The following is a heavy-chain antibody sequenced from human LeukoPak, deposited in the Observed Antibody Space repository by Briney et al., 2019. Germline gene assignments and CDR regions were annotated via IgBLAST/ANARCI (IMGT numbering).Heavy chain of an antibody. Sequence: PGGSLRLSCAASGFTFSSYAMNWVRQAPGKGLEWVSAISSRGDSTYYADSVKGRFTISRDNSKNTLYLQMNSLRAEDTAVYYCAKDSGSYPSYYFDYWGQGTLVTVSS. CDR1: GFTFSSYA. CDR2: ISSRGDST. CDR3: AKDSGSYPSYYFDY. J-gene: IGHJ4*02. V-gene: IGHV3-23*01. D-gene: IGHD1-26*01.